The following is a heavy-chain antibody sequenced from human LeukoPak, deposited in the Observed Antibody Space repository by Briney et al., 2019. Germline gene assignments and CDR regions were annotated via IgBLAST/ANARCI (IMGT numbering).Heavy chain of an antibody. CDR3: ARHIAAAGPGFDY. Sequence: GGSLRLSCAASGFTFSSYWMHWVRQAPGKGLVWVSRINSDGSRTSYADSVKGRFTISRDNAKNTLYLQMNSLRAEDTAVYYCARHIAAAGPGFDYRGQGTLVTVSS. CDR2: INSDGSRT. D-gene: IGHD6-13*01. CDR1: GFTFSSYW. J-gene: IGHJ4*02. V-gene: IGHV3-74*01.